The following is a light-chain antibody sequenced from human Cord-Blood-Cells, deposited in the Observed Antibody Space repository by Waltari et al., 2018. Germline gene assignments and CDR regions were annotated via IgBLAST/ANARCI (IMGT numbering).Light chain of an antibody. CDR2: EVS. Sequence: QSALTQPASVSGSPGQSITLFCTGTSSDVGGYNHVPWYQNHPGKAPKLMVYEVSNRPSRVCNRFSVSKSGYAASLTISGLQAEDEADYYCSSYTRSSPHVFGTGNKVTVL. CDR3: SSYTRSSPHV. V-gene: IGLV2-14*01. CDR1: SSDVGGYNH. J-gene: IGLJ1*01.